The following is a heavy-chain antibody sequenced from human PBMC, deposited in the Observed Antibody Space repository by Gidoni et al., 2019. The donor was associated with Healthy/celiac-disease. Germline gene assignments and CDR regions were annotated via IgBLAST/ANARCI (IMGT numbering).Heavy chain of an antibody. CDR1: GFTVSSNY. J-gene: IGHJ4*02. V-gene: IGHV3-53*02. Sequence: EVQLVETGGGLIQPGGSLRLSCAASGFTVSSNYMGWVRQAPGKGLEWVSVIYSGGSTYYADSVKGRFTISRDNSKNTMYLQMNSLRAEDTAVYYCARVGAQQLDEHFDYWGQGTLVTVSS. CDR2: IYSGGST. D-gene: IGHD6-13*01. CDR3: ARVGAQQLDEHFDY.